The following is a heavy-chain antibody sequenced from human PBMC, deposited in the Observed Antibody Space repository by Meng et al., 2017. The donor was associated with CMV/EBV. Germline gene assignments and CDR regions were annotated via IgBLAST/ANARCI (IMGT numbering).Heavy chain of an antibody. D-gene: IGHD2-2*02. CDR3: ARDSVAGLYCSSTSCYRSAYYYYGMDV. CDR1: GFTFSSYS. Sequence: GGSLRLSCAASGFTFSSYSMNWVRQAPGKGLEWVAVISYDGSNKYYADSVKGRFTISRDNSKNTLYLQMNSLRAEDTAVYYCARDSVAGLYCSSTSCYRSAYYYYGMDVWGQGTTVTVSS. CDR2: ISYDGSNK. V-gene: IGHV3-30*03. J-gene: IGHJ6*02.